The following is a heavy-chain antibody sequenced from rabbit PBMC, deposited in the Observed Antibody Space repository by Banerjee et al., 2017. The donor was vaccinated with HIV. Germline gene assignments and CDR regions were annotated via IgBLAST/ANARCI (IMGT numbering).Heavy chain of an antibody. CDR2: IYAGSSGHA. CDR1: GFSFSSNA. J-gene: IGHJ6*01. Sequence: QSLEESGGDLVKPEGSLTLTCTASGFSFSSNAIYWVRQAPGKGLEWIGCIYAGSSGHAYYASWAKGRFTISKTSSTTVTLQMTSLTAADTATYFCARYGSSSGYGMDLWGPGTLVTVS. CDR3: ARYGSSSGYGMDL. V-gene: IGHV1S40*01. D-gene: IGHD1-1*01.